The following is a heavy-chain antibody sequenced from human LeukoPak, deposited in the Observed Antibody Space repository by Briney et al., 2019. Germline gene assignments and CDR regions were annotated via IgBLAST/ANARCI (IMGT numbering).Heavy chain of an antibody. V-gene: IGHV1-46*01. J-gene: IGHJ4*02. CDR2: INPSGGST. CDR3: ARDGLDGIDY. Sequence: GASVKVSCKASGYTFTSYYMHWVRQAPGQGLEWMGIINPSGGSTSYAQKFQGRVTMTRDTSTSTAYMELSRLRSDDTAVYYCARDGLDGIDYWGQGTLVTVSS. D-gene: IGHD1-26*01. CDR1: GYTFTSYY.